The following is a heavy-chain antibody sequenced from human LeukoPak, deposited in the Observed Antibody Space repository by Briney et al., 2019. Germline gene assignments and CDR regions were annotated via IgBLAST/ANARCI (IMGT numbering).Heavy chain of an antibody. D-gene: IGHD3-3*01. Sequence: GRSLRLSCAASGFTFSSYAMHWVRQAPGKGLEWVAVISYDGRNKYYADSVKGRFTISRDNSKNTLYLQMNSLRAEDTAVYYCAKIPSYYDFWSGYSNLPHWGQGTLVTVSS. CDR3: AKIPSYYDFWSGYSNLPH. J-gene: IGHJ4*02. V-gene: IGHV3-30-3*02. CDR2: ISYDGRNK. CDR1: GFTFSSYA.